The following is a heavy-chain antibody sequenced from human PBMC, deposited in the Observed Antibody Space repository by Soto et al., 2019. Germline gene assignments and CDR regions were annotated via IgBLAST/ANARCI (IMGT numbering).Heavy chain of an antibody. CDR1: GYSFTTSG. CDR3: AKRISNGWYLGRNWFDP. Sequence: QVQLVQSGSEVRKPGASVKVSCKTSGYSFTTSGITWVRQAPGQGLEWMGWISADNGNTKYAQKFQDRVVMTTDPSTSTAYMELKNLRSDDTAVYYCAKRISNGWYLGRNWFDPWGQGTLVTVSS. J-gene: IGHJ5*02. V-gene: IGHV1-18*01. CDR2: ISADNGNT. D-gene: IGHD4-4*01.